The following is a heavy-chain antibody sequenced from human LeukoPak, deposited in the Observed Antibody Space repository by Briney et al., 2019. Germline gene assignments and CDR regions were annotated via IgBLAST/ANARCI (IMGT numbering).Heavy chain of an antibody. V-gene: IGHV3-15*01. CDR3: TTDPDYYDILTGYCNN. D-gene: IGHD3-9*01. Sequence: IPGGSLRLSCAASGFTFSNAWVSWVRQAPGKGLEWVGRIKSKTDGGTTDYAAPVKGRFTISRDDSKNTLYLQMNSLKTEDTAVYYCTTDPDYYDILTGYCNNWGQGTLVTVSS. CDR2: IKSKTDGGTT. CDR1: GFTFSNAW. J-gene: IGHJ4*02.